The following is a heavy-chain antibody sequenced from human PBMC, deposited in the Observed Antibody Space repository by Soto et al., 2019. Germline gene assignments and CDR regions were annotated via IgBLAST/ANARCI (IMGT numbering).Heavy chain of an antibody. CDR2: INPSGGST. Sequence: ASVTVCCKASVYTFTSYYSHWVRQAPGQGLEWMGIINPSGGSTSYAQKFQGRVTMTRDTSTSTVYMELSSLRSEDTAVYYCARDGQWLENYYYGMDVWGQGTTVTVSS. V-gene: IGHV1-46*01. CDR1: VYTFTSYY. CDR3: ARDGQWLENYYYGMDV. J-gene: IGHJ6*02. D-gene: IGHD6-19*01.